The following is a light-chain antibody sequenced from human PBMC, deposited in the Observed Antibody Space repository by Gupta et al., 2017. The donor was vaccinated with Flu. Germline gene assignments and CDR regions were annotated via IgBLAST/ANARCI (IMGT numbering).Light chain of an antibody. CDR1: QGIIDD. CDR2: AAS. V-gene: IGKV1-16*01. Sequence: IHMTPSPSGLCASVGETVTISWRASQGIIDDLAGLQQKPGKAPKSLIYAASRVQSGVPSRFSGSGSGTDFSLTISSLHPEDFAIYCCQRDNAYPTMFGPGTRVEIK. CDR3: QRDNAYPTM. J-gene: IGKJ5*01.